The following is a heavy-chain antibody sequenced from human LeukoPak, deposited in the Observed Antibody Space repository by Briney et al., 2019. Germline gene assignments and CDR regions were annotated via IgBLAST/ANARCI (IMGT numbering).Heavy chain of an antibody. D-gene: IGHD5-18*01. Sequence: SETLSLTCTVSGGSISSSSYYWGWTRQPPGKGLEWIGSIYYSGSTYYNPSLKSRVTISVDTSKNQFSLKLSSVTAADTAVYYCASRRINLKRYSYVQSYGYWSWFDPWGQGTLVTVSS. CDR3: ASRRINLKRYSYVQSYGYWSWFDP. J-gene: IGHJ5*02. V-gene: IGHV4-39*01. CDR2: IYYSGST. CDR1: GGSISSSSYY.